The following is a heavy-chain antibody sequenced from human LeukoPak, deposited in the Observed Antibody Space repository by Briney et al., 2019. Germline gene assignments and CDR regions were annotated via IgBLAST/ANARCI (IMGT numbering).Heavy chain of an antibody. CDR1: GFTFSSYA. V-gene: IGHV3-30-3*01. Sequence: PGGSLRLSCAASGFTFSSYAMHWVRQAPGKGLEWVAVISYDGSNKYYADSVKGRFTISRDNSKNTLYLQMNSLRAEDTAVYYCARGRSGYNYRFDYWGQGTLVTVSS. D-gene: IGHD5-24*01. CDR2: ISYDGSNK. CDR3: ARGRSGYNYRFDY. J-gene: IGHJ4*02.